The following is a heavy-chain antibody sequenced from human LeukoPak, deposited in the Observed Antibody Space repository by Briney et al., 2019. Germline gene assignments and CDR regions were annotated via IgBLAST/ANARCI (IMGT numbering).Heavy chain of an antibody. D-gene: IGHD7-27*01. Sequence: ASVKVSCKASGYTFTGYYMHWVRQAPGQGLEWMGWINPNSSGTNYAQKFQGWVTMTRDTSISTAYMELSRLRSDDTAVYYCARGQNWGSYYDMDVWGQGTTVTVSS. CDR3: ARGQNWGSYYDMDV. J-gene: IGHJ6*02. CDR2: INPNSSGT. CDR1: GYTFTGYY. V-gene: IGHV1-2*04.